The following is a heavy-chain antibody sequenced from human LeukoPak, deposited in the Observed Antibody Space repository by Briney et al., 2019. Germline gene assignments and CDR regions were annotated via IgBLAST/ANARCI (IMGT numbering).Heavy chain of an antibody. CDR2: INPNSGGT. CDR3: ARDGGYYYDSSGYFI. CDR1: GYTFTGYY. D-gene: IGHD3-22*01. V-gene: IGHV1-2*02. J-gene: IGHJ3*02. Sequence: ASVKVSCKASGYTFTGYYMHWVRQAPGQGLEWMGWINPNSGGTNYAQKFQGRVTMTRDTSISTAYMELSRLRSDDTAVYYCARDGGYYYDSSGYFIWGQGTMVTVPS.